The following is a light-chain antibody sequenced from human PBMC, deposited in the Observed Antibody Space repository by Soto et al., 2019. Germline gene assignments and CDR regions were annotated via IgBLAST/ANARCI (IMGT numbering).Light chain of an antibody. CDR3: QQYNNWPLT. CDR2: GAY. J-gene: IGKJ4*01. CDR1: QSVSTN. V-gene: IGKV3-15*01. Sequence: EIGMTQSPATLSVSPGERATLSCRASQSVSTNLAFYQQKLGQAPRLLIYGAYTRATGIPARFSGSGSGTEFTLTISSLQSEDFAVYYCQQYNNWPLTFGGGTKVDIK.